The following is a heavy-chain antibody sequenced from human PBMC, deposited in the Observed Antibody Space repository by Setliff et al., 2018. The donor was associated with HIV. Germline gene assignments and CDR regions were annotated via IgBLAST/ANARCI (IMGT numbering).Heavy chain of an antibody. CDR3: ARASSGYESRGLFDY. CDR2: ISGSSEST. Sequence: GGSLRLSCAASGFTFSRYAMTWVRQAPGKGLEWLSVISGSSESTHYADSVKGRFTISRDNSKNTLYLQISSLRADDTAVYFCARASSGYESRGLFDYWGQGMLVTVSS. D-gene: IGHD5-12*01. J-gene: IGHJ4*02. CDR1: GFTFSRYA. V-gene: IGHV3-23*01.